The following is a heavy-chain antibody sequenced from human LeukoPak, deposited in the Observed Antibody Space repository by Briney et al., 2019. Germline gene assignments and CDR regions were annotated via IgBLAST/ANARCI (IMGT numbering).Heavy chain of an antibody. CDR2: IWFDGSVK. CDR1: GYTFNTHG. D-gene: IGHD3-3*01. CDR3: AKDTAVQFLEPAF. J-gene: IGHJ4*02. V-gene: IGHV3-33*06. Sequence: GGSLRLSCAASGYTFNTHGMHWVRQAPGKGLEWVAAIWFDGSVKHYSDAVKGRFTISRDNSLNTLYLQMNSLRVEDTAIYYCAKDTAVQFLEPAFWGQGTLVTVSS.